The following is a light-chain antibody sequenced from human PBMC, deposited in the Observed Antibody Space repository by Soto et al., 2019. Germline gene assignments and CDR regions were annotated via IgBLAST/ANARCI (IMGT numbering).Light chain of an antibody. CDR2: KAS. V-gene: IGKV1-5*03. Sequence: DIQMTQSPSTLSASVGDRVTITCRASQSISSWLAWYQQKPGKDPTLMIYKASSLDSGVPSRFSGSGSGTEFTLTISSLQPDDFATYYCQQSFTFGPGTKVDIK. J-gene: IGKJ3*01. CDR1: QSISSW. CDR3: QQSFT.